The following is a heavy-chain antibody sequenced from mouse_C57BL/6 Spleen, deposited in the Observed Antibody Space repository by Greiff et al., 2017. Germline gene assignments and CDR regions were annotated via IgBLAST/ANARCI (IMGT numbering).Heavy chain of an antibody. J-gene: IGHJ2*01. Sequence: EVKLMESGGGLVQPGGSMKLSCAASGFTFSDAWMDWVRQSPEKGLEWVAEIRNKANNHETYYAESVKGRFTISRDDSTSSVYLQMNSLRAEDAGIYYCTRRLPGYFDYWGQGTTLTVSS. CDR2: IRNKANNHET. D-gene: IGHD2-1*01. CDR3: TRRLPGYFDY. V-gene: IGHV6-6*01. CDR1: GFTFSDAW.